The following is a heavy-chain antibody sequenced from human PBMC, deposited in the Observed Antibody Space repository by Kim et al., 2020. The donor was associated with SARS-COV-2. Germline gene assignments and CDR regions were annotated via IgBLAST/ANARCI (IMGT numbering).Heavy chain of an antibody. CDR3: ARGSPLYAILTGNSDGGFDP. V-gene: IGHV1-8*01. CDR1: GYTFTSYD. Sequence: ASVKVSCKASGYTFTSYDINWVRQATGQGLEWMGWLNPNSGNTGYAQKFQGRVTMTRNTSISTAYMELSSLRSEDTAVYYCARGSPLYAILTGNSDGGFDPGGKGTLVTASS. J-gene: IGHJ5*01. CDR2: LNPNSGNT. D-gene: IGHD3-9*01.